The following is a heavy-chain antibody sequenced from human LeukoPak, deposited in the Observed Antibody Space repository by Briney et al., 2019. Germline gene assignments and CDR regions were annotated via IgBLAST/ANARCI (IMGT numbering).Heavy chain of an antibody. CDR1: GGSISSYY. CDR3: ARGMRYYGSGSRPYYYYGMDV. Sequence: SETLSLTCTVSGGSISSYYWSWIRQPPGKGLEWIGYIYYSGSTNYNPSLKSRVTISVDTAKNQFSLKLSSVTAADTAVYYCARGMRYYGSGSRPYYYYGMDVWGKGTTVTVSS. CDR2: IYYSGST. D-gene: IGHD3-10*01. V-gene: IGHV4-59*01. J-gene: IGHJ6*04.